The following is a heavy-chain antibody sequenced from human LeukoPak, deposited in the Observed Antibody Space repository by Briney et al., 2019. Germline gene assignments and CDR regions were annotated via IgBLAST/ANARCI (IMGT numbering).Heavy chain of an antibody. J-gene: IGHJ4*02. V-gene: IGHV3-23*01. CDR3: AKSQRITMARAPLDY. Sequence: GGSLRLSCAASGFTFSSYGMSWVRQAPGKGLEWVSAISGSGGSTYYADSVKGRFTISRDNSKNTLYLQMNSLRAEDTAVYYCAKSQRITMARAPLDYWGQGTLVTVSS. CDR1: GFTFSSYG. CDR2: ISGSGGST. D-gene: IGHD3-10*01.